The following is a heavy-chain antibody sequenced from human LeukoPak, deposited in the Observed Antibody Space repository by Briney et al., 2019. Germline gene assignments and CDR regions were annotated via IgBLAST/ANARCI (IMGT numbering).Heavy chain of an antibody. J-gene: IGHJ4*02. D-gene: IGHD6-19*01. CDR2: IYYSGST. Sequence: PSETLSLTCTVSGGSISSSSYYWGWIRQPPGKGLEWIGSIYYSGSTYYNPSLKSRVTISVDTSKNQFSLKLSSVTAADTAVYYCARASLDDSSGWFYDYWGQGTLVTVSS. CDR3: ARASLDDSSGWFYDY. CDR1: GGSISSSSYY. V-gene: IGHV4-39*07.